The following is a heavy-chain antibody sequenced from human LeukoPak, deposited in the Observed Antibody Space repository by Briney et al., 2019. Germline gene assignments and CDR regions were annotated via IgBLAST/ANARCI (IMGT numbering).Heavy chain of an antibody. CDR1: GNYW. Sequence: TGGSLRLSCAVSGNYWMHWVRQAPGKGLEWVASINSDGSEGYYADVVKGRFTISRDNAKNSLYLQINSLRAEDTAVYYCARSSYSSSSSVWGQGTMVTVSS. CDR2: INSDGSEG. CDR3: ARSSYSSSSSV. D-gene: IGHD6-6*01. V-gene: IGHV3-7*03. J-gene: IGHJ3*01.